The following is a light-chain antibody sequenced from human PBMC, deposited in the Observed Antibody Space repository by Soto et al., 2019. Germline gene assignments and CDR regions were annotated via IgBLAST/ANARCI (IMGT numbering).Light chain of an antibody. Sequence: QPVLTQPPSASGTPGQRIIISCSGSTSNIESHPVNWFQQVPGTAPKLLIITNNQRPSGVPDRFSGSKSGSSASLAITGLRAEDEATYYCQSFDRSQTYDKRLSGVFGGGTKVTVL. J-gene: IGLJ3*02. CDR2: TNN. V-gene: IGLV1-44*01. CDR3: QSFDRSQTYDKRLSGV. CDR1: TSNIESHP.